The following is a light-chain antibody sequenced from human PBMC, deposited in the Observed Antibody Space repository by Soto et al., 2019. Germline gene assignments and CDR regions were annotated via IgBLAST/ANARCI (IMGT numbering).Light chain of an antibody. Sequence: QSALTQPRSVSGSPGQSVTISCTGTSSDVGGYNYVSWYQQHPGTAPKLMIYDVSMRPSGVPDRFSGSKSGNTDSLTISGLQAEDEADYYCCSYAGSYTLYVFGTGTKLTVL. J-gene: IGLJ1*01. CDR1: SSDVGGYNY. CDR3: CSYAGSYTLYV. V-gene: IGLV2-11*01. CDR2: DVS.